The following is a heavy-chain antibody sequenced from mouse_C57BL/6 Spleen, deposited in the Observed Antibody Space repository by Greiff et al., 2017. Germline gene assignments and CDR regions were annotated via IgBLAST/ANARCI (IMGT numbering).Heavy chain of an antibody. CDR2: INPSSGYT. V-gene: IGHV1-4*01. CDR3: ARSDYYYGSSYAMDY. D-gene: IGHD1-1*01. CDR1: GYTFTSYT. J-gene: IGHJ4*01. Sequence: VQLQESGAELARPGASVKMSCKASGYTFTSYTMHWVKQRPGQGLEWIGYINPSSGYTKYNQKFKDKATLTADKSSSTAYMQLSSLTSEDSAVYYCARSDYYYGSSYAMDYWGQGTSVTVSS.